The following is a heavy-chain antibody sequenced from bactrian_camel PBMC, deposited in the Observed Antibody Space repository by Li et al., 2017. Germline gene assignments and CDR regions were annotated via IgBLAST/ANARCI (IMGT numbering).Heavy chain of an antibody. CDR3: AAGRGLRKSGYCILLAQWFDS. D-gene: IGHD2*01. J-gene: IGHJ6*01. CDR1: EYTYNSYC. Sequence: LALSCVATEYTYNSYCMAWFRQSPQTSWLERERVARIGIDGTTTYADSVKGRFTISRDNAKKSLSLQMNSLKPEDTSMYYCAAGRGLRKSGYCILLAQWFDSWGQGTQVTVS. CDR2: IGIDGTT. V-gene: IGHV3S63*01.